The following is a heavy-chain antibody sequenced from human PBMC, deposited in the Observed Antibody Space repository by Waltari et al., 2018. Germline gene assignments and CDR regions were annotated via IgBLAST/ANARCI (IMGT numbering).Heavy chain of an antibody. Sequence: QVQLQESGPGLVKPSETLSLTCTLSGSFYYLSWIRQPPGKGLECIGYASYSGSTYYNPSLQSRVTILVGSSRNQFSLQLSSVTAADTAVYYCATLGARYSNAFDVWGQGTMVTVSS. J-gene: IGHJ3*01. D-gene: IGHD2-15*01. CDR1: GSFYY. V-gene: IGHV4-59*08. CDR2: ASYSGST. CDR3: ATLGARYSNAFDV.